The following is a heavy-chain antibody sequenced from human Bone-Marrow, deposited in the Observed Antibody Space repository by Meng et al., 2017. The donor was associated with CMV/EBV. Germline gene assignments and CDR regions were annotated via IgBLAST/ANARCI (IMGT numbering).Heavy chain of an antibody. CDR1: GFTFRTYA. CDR3: ANWCSGSTCSAWDHYYGVDV. V-gene: IGHV3-30*02. J-gene: IGHJ6*02. CDR2: IRHDGSNE. Sequence: GESLKISCAASGFTFRTYAMHWVRQAPGKGLEGVAFIRHDGSNEQYADSVKGRFIISRDNSKNTLYLQINSLRAEDTAVYYCANWCSGSTCSAWDHYYGVDVWGQGTTVTVSS. D-gene: IGHD2-2*01.